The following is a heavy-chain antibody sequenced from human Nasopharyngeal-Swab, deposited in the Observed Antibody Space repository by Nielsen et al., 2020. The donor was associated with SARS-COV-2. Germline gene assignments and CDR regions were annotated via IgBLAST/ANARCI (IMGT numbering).Heavy chain of an antibody. V-gene: IGHV3-23*01. J-gene: IGHJ6*02. CDR3: AKAPCLRGLDV. Sequence: GESLKISCAASGFTFSSYAMSWVRQAPGKGLEWVPIISGSGDTTYYADSVNDRFTISRDNSKNTLYLQMNSLRVEDTALYYCAKAPCLRGLDVWGQGTTVTVSS. CDR1: GFTFSSYA. D-gene: IGHD3-10*02. CDR2: ISGSGDTT.